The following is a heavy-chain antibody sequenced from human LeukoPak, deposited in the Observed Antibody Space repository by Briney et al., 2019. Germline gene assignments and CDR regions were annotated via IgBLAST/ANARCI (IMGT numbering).Heavy chain of an antibody. CDR1: GFTFSSYA. CDR3: TTDWGRKLVPFDY. V-gene: IGHV3-30-3*01. Sequence: GRSLRLSCAASGFTFSSYAMHWVRQAPGKGLEWVAVISYDGSNKYYADSVKGRFTISRDNSKNTLYLQMNSLRAEDTAVYYCTTDWGRKLVPFDYWGQGTLVTVSS. CDR2: ISYDGSNK. D-gene: IGHD6-13*01. J-gene: IGHJ4*02.